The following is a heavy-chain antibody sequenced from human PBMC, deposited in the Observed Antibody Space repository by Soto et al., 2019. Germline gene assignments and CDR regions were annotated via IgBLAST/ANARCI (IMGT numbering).Heavy chain of an antibody. J-gene: IGHJ3*02. CDR1: GFTFSSYS. D-gene: IGHD3-10*01. V-gene: IGHV3-21*01. CDR3: ARRMVRGVVDAFDI. CDR2: ISSSSSYI. Sequence: EVQLVESGGGLVKPGGSLRLSCAASGFTFSSYSMNWVRQAPGKGLEWVSSISSSSSYIYYADSVKGRFTISRDNAKNSLYLQMNSLRAEDTAVYYCARRMVRGVVDAFDIWGQGTMVTVSS.